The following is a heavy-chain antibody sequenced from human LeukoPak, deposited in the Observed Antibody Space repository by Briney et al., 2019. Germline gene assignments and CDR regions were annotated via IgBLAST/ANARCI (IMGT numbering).Heavy chain of an antibody. CDR1: GFTFSSYS. J-gene: IGHJ4*02. D-gene: IGHD4-23*01. V-gene: IGHV3-53*01. CDR2: IYSDGNT. Sequence: PGGSLRLSCAASGFTFSSYSMNWIRQAPGKGLEWVSVIYSDGNTDYADSVKGRFTISRDNSKNILYLQMDSLRAEDTAVYYCAQPHDYGGSWGQGTLVIVSS. CDR3: AQPHDYGGS.